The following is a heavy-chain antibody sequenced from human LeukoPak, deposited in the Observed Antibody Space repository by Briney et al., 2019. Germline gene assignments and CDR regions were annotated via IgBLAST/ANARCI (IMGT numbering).Heavy chain of an antibody. J-gene: IGHJ6*03. D-gene: IGHD5-18*01. CDR1: GFTFDEYG. CDR3: ARMPEVDTAMVTAYHYYCMDA. Sequence: PGGSLRLSCAASGFTFDEYGMSWVRQAPGKGLEWVSGLDWNGDSTTYADSVRGRFTISRDNAKNSLFLQMNSLRAEDTALYYCARMPEVDTAMVTAYHYYCMDAWGKGTTVTVSS. CDR2: LDWNGDST. V-gene: IGHV3-20*04.